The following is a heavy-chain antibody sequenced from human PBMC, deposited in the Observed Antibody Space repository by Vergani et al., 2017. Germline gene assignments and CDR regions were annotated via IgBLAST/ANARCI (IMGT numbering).Heavy chain of an antibody. V-gene: IGHV3-30*03. CDR3: ARLRKLFFAFDI. CDR2: ISYDGSNK. CDR1: GFTFSSYG. D-gene: IGHD2-21*01. J-gene: IGHJ3*02. Sequence: QVQLVESGGGVVQPGRSLRLSCAASGFTFSSYGMHWVRQAPGKGLEWVAVISYDGSNKYYADSVKGRFTISRDNSKNTLYLQMNSLRAEDTAVYYCARLRKLFFAFDIWGQGTMVTVSS.